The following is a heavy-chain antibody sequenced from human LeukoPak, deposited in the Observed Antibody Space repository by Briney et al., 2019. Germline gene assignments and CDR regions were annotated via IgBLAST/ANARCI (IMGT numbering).Heavy chain of an antibody. Sequence: VGSLRLSCAASGFTFSSYAMSWFRQAPGKGLEWVSAISGSGGSTYYADSVKGRFTISRDNSKNTLYLQMNSLRAEDTAVYFFSKEKTAYDILTGYYMGSPDYWGQGTLVTVSS. CDR1: GFTFSSYA. CDR2: ISGSGGST. J-gene: IGHJ4*02. D-gene: IGHD3-9*01. CDR3: SKEKTAYDILTGYYMGSPDY. V-gene: IGHV3-23*01.